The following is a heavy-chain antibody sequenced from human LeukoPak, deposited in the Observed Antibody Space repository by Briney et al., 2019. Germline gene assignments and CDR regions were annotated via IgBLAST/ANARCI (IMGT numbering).Heavy chain of an antibody. CDR1: RYTFTSYY. Sequence: GASVKVSCKASRYTFTSYYMHWVRQAPGQGLEWMGIINPSGGSTSYAQKFQGRVTMTRDTSTSTVYMELSSLRSEDTAVYYCARDRRDRDYYYYYYYMDVWGKGTTVTVSS. CDR3: ARDRRDRDYYYYYYYMDV. CDR2: INPSGGST. J-gene: IGHJ6*03. D-gene: IGHD5-24*01. V-gene: IGHV1-46*01.